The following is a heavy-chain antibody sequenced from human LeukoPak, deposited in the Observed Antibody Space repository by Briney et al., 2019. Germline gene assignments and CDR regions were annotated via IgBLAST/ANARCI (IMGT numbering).Heavy chain of an antibody. V-gene: IGHV3-20*04. CDR2: INWNGGST. CDR1: GFTFSSYA. D-gene: IGHD6-13*01. CDR3: ARDPITDSSSWYSASSYYYFDY. Sequence: PGGSLRLSCAASGFTFSSYAMSWVRQAPGKGLEWVSGINWNGGSTGYADSVKGRFTISRDNAKNSLYLQMNSLRAEDTALYYCARDPITDSSSWYSASSYYYFDYWGQGTLVTVSS. J-gene: IGHJ4*02.